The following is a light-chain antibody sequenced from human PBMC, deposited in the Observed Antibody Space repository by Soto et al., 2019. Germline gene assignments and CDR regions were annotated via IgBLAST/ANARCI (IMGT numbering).Light chain of an antibody. Sequence: IQMTQSPSSLSASVGDRVTITCRAIQRIGTYLNWYQQRPGKAPKLLISPISTLQRGVPSRVSGSGSGTDFTLSSIGLQAEDFATYYCQHSYRTPYTFGRGTKLEIK. CDR1: QRIGTY. V-gene: IGKV1-39*01. J-gene: IGKJ2*01. CDR3: QHSYRTPYT. CDR2: PIS.